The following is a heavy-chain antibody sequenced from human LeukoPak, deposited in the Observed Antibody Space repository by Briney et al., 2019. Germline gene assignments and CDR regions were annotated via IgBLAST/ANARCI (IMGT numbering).Heavy chain of an antibody. CDR2: VHYSGNT. V-gene: IGHV4-39*01. Sequence: PSQTLSPTCTVSGDSISSSSYYWGWIRQPPGKGLEWIGSVHYSGNTYYTSSLKSRVTISVDTSKNQFSLNLNSVTAADTAVYYCARQKPLVVVSATGCYCDYWGQGTLVTVSS. CDR3: ARQKPLVVVSATGCYCDY. J-gene: IGHJ4*02. CDR1: GDSISSSSYY. D-gene: IGHD2-15*01.